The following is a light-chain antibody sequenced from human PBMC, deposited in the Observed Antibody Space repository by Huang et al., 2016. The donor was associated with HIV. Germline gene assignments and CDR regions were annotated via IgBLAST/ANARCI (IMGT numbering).Light chain of an antibody. CDR3: QHYENLPVT. V-gene: IGKV1-33*01. J-gene: IGKJ4*01. Sequence: DIQMTQSPSSLSASVGDRVTITGQASQDLGNYLNWYQQKPGKAPKILIYDVSNLETGVPSRCSGCGSRTDFTLTISSLQPEDVATYYCQHYENLPVTFGGGTRVEIK. CDR1: QDLGNY. CDR2: DVS.